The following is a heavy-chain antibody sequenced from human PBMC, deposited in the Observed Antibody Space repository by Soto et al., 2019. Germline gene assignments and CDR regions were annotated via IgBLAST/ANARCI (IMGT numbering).Heavy chain of an antibody. D-gene: IGHD3-10*01. CDR3: ARVGSLFGTQYFDY. CDR1: GGSISSYY. Sequence: SETLSLTCTVSGGSISSYYWSWIRQPPGKGLEWIGYIYYSGSTNYNPSLKSRVTISVDTSKNQFSLKLSSVTAADTAVYYCARVGSLFGTQYFDYWGQGTLVTVSS. CDR2: IYYSGST. V-gene: IGHV4-59*01. J-gene: IGHJ4*02.